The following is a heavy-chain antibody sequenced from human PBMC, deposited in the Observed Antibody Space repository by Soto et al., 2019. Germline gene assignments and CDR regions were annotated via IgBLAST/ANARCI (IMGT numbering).Heavy chain of an antibody. J-gene: IGHJ4*02. D-gene: IGHD5-18*01. CDR1: GGSISSFS. CDR2: VYYSGNT. CDR3: ARARYNYFDY. Sequence: SETLSLTCTVSGGSISSFSWSWIRQPPRKGLEYIGNVYYSGNTNYNPSLKSRVIVSVDTSKNQFSLRLSSVTAADTAVYYCARARYNYFDYWGQGTPVTVSS. V-gene: IGHV4-59*01.